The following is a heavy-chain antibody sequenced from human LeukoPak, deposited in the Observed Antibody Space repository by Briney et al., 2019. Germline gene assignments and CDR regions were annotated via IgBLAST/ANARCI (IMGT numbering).Heavy chain of an antibody. D-gene: IGHD3-10*01. CDR1: GGSFSGYY. V-gene: IGHV4-34*01. CDR3: ARITMVRGARSTHPNYYYGMDV. J-gene: IGHJ6*04. Sequence: PSETLSLTCAVYGGSFSGYYWSWIRQPPGKGLEWIGEINHSGSTNYNPSLKSRVTISVDTSKNQFSLKLSSVTAADTAVYYCARITMVRGARSTHPNYYYGMDVWGKGTTVTVSS. CDR2: INHSGST.